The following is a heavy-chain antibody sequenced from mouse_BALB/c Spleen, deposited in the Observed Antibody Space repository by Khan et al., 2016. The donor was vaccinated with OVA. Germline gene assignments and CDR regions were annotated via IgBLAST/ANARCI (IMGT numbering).Heavy chain of an antibody. CDR2: IRQKASGYTT. V-gene: IGHV7-3*02. D-gene: IGHD1-2*01. Sequence: EVELVESGGGLVQPGGSLRLSCATSGFTFTDYYMNWVRQPPGKAFEWLGFIRQKASGYTTEYSPSVKGRFTISRDNSQSILYLQMNTLRAEDSATYSCARVDYGYGFAYWGQGTLVTVSA. CDR3: ARVDYGYGFAY. CDR1: GFTFTDYY. J-gene: IGHJ3*01.